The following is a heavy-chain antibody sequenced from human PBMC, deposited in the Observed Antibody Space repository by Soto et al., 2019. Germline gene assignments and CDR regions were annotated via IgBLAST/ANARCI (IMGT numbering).Heavy chain of an antibody. Sequence: SETLSLTCTVPGGSISSSSYDWGWIRQPPGKGLEWIGSIYNSGSTYYNPSLKSRVTISVDTSKNQFSLKLSSVTAADTAVYYCARHQPSGITIFGVVIPSGGYFDYWGQGTLVTVSS. CDR1: GGSISSSSYD. J-gene: IGHJ4*02. D-gene: IGHD3-3*01. V-gene: IGHV4-39*01. CDR2: IYNSGST. CDR3: ARHQPSGITIFGVVIPSGGYFDY.